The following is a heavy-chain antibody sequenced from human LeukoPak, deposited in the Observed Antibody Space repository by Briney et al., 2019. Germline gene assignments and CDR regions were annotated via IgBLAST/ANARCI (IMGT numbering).Heavy chain of an antibody. J-gene: IGHJ6*04. Sequence: PGGSLRLSCPASGLTFTDYYMSWIRQAPGKGLERVSYISSSGSTIYYADSAEGRFTISRDNAKNSVYLQMNSLRAEDTAVYYCAELGITMIRGVWGKGTTVTISS. CDR3: AELGITMIRGV. CDR2: ISSSGSTI. V-gene: IGHV3-11*04. D-gene: IGHD3-22*01. CDR1: GLTFTDYY.